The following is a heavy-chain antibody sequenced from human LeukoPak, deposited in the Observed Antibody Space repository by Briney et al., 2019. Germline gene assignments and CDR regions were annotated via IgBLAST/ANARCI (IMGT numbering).Heavy chain of an antibody. Sequence: SETLSLTCTVSGGSISSTTNYWGWIRQPPGKGLEWIGEINHSGSTNYNPSLKSRVTISVDTSKNQFSLKLSSVTAADTAVYYCARRRGSSWYWVWPYDYWGQGTLVTVSS. V-gene: IGHV4-39*07. CDR2: INHSGST. CDR3: ARRRGSSWYWVWPYDY. CDR1: GGSISSTTNY. D-gene: IGHD6-13*01. J-gene: IGHJ4*02.